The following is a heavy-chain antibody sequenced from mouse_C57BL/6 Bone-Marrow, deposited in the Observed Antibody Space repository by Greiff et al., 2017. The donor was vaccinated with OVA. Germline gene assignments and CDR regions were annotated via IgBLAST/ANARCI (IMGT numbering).Heavy chain of an antibody. Sequence: VHVKQSGAELVRPGASVKLSCTASGFNIKDDYMHWVKQRPEQGLEWIGWIDPENGDTEYASKFQGKATITADTSSNTAYLQLSSLTSEDTAVYYCTTYDYDEDWYFDVWGTGTTVTVSS. V-gene: IGHV14-4*01. CDR3: TTYDYDEDWYFDV. CDR2: IDPENGDT. CDR1: GFNIKDDY. J-gene: IGHJ1*03. D-gene: IGHD2-4*01.